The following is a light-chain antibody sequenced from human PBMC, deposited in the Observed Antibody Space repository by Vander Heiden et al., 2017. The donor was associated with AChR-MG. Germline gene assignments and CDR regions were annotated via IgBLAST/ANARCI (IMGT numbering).Light chain of an antibody. J-gene: IGKJ4*01. CDR2: KAS. V-gene: IGKV1-5*03. CDR3: QQYYAYPIS. Sequence: DIQMTQSPSTLSASVGDRVTITCRASQNIFTWLAWYQKKPGKAPKLLIYKASSLESGVPSRFSGSGSGTEFTLTVSSLQPDDFATYHCQQYYAYPISCGGGTKVDIK. CDR1: QNIFTW.